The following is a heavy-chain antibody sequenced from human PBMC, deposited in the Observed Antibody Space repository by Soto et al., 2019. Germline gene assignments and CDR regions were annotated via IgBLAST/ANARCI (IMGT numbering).Heavy chain of an antibody. D-gene: IGHD1-26*01. CDR1: GYTFTSYA. CDR3: AREGGSYSGFYGMGV. V-gene: IGHV1-3*01. Sequence: ASVKVSCKASGYTFTSYAMHWVRQAPGQRLEWMGWINAGNGNTKYSQKFQGRVTITRDTSASTAYMELSSLRSEDTAVYYCAREGGSYSGFYGMGVWGQGTTVTVSS. CDR2: INAGNGNT. J-gene: IGHJ6*02.